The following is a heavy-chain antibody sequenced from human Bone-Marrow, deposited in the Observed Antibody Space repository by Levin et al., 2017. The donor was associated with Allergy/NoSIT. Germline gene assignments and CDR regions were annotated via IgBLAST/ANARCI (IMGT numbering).Heavy chain of an antibody. D-gene: IGHD3/OR15-3a*01. V-gene: IGHV3-33*01. CDR3: ARDGAYNDFWSGYFDPSPYYYSGMDF. CDR2: IWHDGSKK. J-gene: IGHJ6*02. CDR1: GFIFSTYG. Sequence: PGGSLRLSCAASGFIFSTYGMYWVRQAPGKGLEWVSVIWHDGSKKYYTDSVKGRFTISRDNSKNTLYLQMKSLRVEDTAVYYCARDGAYNDFWSGYFDPSPYYYSGMDFWGQGTTVTVSS.